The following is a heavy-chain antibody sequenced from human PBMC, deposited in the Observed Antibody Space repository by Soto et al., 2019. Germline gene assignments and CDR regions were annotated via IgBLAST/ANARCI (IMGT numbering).Heavy chain of an antibody. D-gene: IGHD3-10*01. Sequence: PGGSLRLSCAASGFTFSSYSMNWVRQAPGKGLEWVSSISSSSSYIYYADSVKGRFTISRDNAKNSLYLQMNSLRAEDTAVYYCARVFGLPHYFDYWGQGTLVTVSS. CDR2: ISSSSSYI. CDR1: GFTFSSYS. CDR3: ARVFGLPHYFDY. J-gene: IGHJ4*02. V-gene: IGHV3-21*01.